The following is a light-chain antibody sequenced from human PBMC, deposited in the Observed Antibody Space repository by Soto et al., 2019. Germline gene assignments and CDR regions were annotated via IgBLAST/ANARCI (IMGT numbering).Light chain of an antibody. V-gene: IGLV2-14*01. CDR3: TSYTSSSTLV. J-gene: IGLJ1*01. CDR1: SSDVGGYNY. Sequence: QSVLTQPASVSGSPGQSITVSCTGTSSDVGGYNYVSWYQQHPGKAPQLLIYEVNIRPSAVSNRFSASKSGNTVSLPISGLHPDADADYYCTSYTSSSTLVFGTGTTVTVL. CDR2: EVN.